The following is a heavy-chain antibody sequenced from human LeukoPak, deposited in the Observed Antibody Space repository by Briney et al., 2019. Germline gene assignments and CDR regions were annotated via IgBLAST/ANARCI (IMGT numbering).Heavy chain of an antibody. Sequence: NPSETLSLTCTVSGGSMTYYFWSWVRQPAGKGLEWIGRIYTNDNSNYNPSLKSRVTMSIDTSKNQFSLRLRSATAADTAIYYCARESTTLGSPYYFDFWGPGTWVTVSS. D-gene: IGHD1/OR15-1a*01. CDR3: ARESTTLGSPYYFDF. CDR1: GGSMTYYF. J-gene: IGHJ4*02. V-gene: IGHV4-4*07. CDR2: IYTNDNS.